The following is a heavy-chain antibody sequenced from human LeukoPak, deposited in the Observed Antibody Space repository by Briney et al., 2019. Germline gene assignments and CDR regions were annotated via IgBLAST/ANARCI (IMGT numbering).Heavy chain of an antibody. J-gene: IGHJ3*02. CDR1: GGTFSSYA. CDR2: IIPIFGTA. V-gene: IGHV1-69*05. Sequence: SVKVSCKASGGTFSSYAISWVRQAPGQGLEWMGRIIPIFGTANYAQKLQGRVTMTTDTSTSTAYMELRSLRSDDTAVYYCARNNILTGGGAFDIWGQGTMVTVSS. D-gene: IGHD3-9*01. CDR3: ARNNILTGGGAFDI.